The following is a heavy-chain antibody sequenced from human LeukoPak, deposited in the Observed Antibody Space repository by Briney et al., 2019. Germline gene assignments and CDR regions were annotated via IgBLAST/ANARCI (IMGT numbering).Heavy chain of an antibody. D-gene: IGHD5-18*01. Sequence: GASVKVSCKASEGTFSNSAISWVRQAPGQGLEWMGGIIPIFGTANYAQQFQGRVTITAAESTGTAYLGIRSLRSEDTAVYYCARDTAMTNFDYWGQGTLVTVSS. CDR2: IIPIFGTA. J-gene: IGHJ4*02. V-gene: IGHV1-69*13. CDR3: ARDTAMTNFDY. CDR1: EGTFSNSA.